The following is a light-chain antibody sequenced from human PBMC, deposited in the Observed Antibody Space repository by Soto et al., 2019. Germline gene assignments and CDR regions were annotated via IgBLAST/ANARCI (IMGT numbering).Light chain of an antibody. CDR2: DAS. V-gene: IGKV1-39*01. CDR3: QQYKT. CDR1: QSISSY. Sequence: DIQMTQSPSSRSSSLGDRVTITCRASQSISSYLNWYQQKPGKAPKVLIYDASSLQSGVPSRFSGSGSGTEFTLTISSLQPDDFATYYCQQYKTFGQGTKVDIK. J-gene: IGKJ1*01.